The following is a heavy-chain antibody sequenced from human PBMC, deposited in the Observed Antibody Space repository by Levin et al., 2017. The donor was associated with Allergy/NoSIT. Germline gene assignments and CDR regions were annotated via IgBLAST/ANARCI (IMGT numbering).Heavy chain of an antibody. CDR1: GFAFSNYA. Sequence: QTGGSLRLSCAASGFAFSNYAMSWVRQAPGKGLEWVSAISTSGGTTEYADSVKGRFTISRDNSKNTLFLQMNSLSAEDTAVYYCARYYSDTSGYLSDYWGQGTLVTVSS. D-gene: IGHD3-22*01. V-gene: IGHV3-23*01. CDR3: ARYYSDTSGYLSDY. J-gene: IGHJ4*02. CDR2: ISTSGGTT.